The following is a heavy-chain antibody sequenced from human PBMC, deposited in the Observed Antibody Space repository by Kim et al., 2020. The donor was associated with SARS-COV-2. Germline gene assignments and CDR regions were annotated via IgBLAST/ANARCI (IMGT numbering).Heavy chain of an antibody. CDR1: GYTFTSYD. Sequence: ASVKVSCKASGYTFTSYDNNWVRQATGQGLEWLGWMNPNSGNTGYAEKFRGRVTMTREISTSTAYMELSSLTSEDTAVYYCTRHRSGHNDNWFDPWGQGTLVTVSS. CDR3: TRHRSGHNDNWFDP. D-gene: IGHD6-19*01. V-gene: IGHV1-8*01. J-gene: IGHJ5*02. CDR2: MNPNSGNT.